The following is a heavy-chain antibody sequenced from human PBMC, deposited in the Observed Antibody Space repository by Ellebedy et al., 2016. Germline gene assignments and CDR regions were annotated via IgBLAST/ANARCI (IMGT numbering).Heavy chain of an antibody. V-gene: IGHV1-69*13. D-gene: IGHD6-13*01. CDR2: IIPIFGTA. Sequence: SVKVSXXASGGTFSSYAISWVRQAPGQGLEWMGGIIPIFGTANYAQKFQGRVTITADESTSTAYMELSSLRSEDTAVYYCASSVSAGIGFDWGQGTLVTVSS. J-gene: IGHJ4*02. CDR1: GGTFSSYA. CDR3: ASSVSAGIGFD.